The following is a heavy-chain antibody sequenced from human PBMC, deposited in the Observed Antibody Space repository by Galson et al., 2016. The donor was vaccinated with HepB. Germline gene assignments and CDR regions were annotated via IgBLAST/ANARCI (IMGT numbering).Heavy chain of an antibody. V-gene: IGHV3-53*01. CDR3: EAYSDPFDL. Sequence: SLRFSCAASGFIVSRKYMSWARQAPGEGLEWVSVIFSGDATYYRDSVKGRFTISRDISRNTLYLQMNNLRAEDTAVYYCEAYSDPFDLWGQGTMVTVSS. CDR2: IFSGDAT. J-gene: IGHJ3*01. CDR1: GFIVSRKY. D-gene: IGHD3-16*01.